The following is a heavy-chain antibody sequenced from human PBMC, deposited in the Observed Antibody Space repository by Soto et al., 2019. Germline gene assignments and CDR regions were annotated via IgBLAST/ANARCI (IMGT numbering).Heavy chain of an antibody. CDR3: AKAGCSGGSCYPYYYYYMDV. CDR1: GFTFDDYA. CDR2: ISWNSGSI. D-gene: IGHD2-15*01. J-gene: IGHJ6*03. V-gene: IGHV3-9*01. Sequence: GGSLRLSCAASGFTFDDYAMHWVRQAPGKGLEWVSGISWNSGSIGYADSVKGRFTISRDNAKNSLYLQMNSLRAEDTALYYCAKAGCSGGSCYPYYYYYMDVWGKGTTVTVSS.